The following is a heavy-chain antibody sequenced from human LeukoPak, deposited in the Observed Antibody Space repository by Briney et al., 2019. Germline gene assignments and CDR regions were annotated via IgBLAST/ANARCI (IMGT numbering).Heavy chain of an antibody. Sequence: SETLSLTCTVSGGSISSSSYYWGWIRQPPGKGLEWIGSIYYSGSTYYNPSLKSRVTISVDTSKNQFSLKLSSVTAADTAVYYCARDGSGYSYGHFDYWGQGTLVTVSS. J-gene: IGHJ4*02. CDR1: GGSISSSSYY. V-gene: IGHV4-39*07. D-gene: IGHD5-18*01. CDR3: ARDGSGYSYGHFDY. CDR2: IYYSGST.